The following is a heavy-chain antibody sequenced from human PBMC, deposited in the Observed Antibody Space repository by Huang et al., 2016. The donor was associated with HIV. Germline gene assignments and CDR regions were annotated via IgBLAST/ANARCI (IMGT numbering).Heavy chain of an antibody. CDR3: AKGGSAAAVLDF. Sequence: QVQLVESGGGVVQPGRSLRISCAASGFTFSSYGMHWVRQATGKGLEWVAVIAEDAKKKYYADSVKGRFSISRDNSKTTVYLQLNSLRVEDTAVYYCAKGGSAAAVLDFWGQGTLVTVSS. V-gene: IGHV3-30*18. CDR2: IAEDAKKK. CDR1: GFTFSSYG. J-gene: IGHJ4*02. D-gene: IGHD6-13*01.